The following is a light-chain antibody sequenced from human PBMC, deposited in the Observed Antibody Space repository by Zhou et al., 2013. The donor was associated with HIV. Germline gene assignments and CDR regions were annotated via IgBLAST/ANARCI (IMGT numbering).Light chain of an antibody. CDR2: GAS. Sequence: EIVLTQSPGTLSLSPGERATLSCRASQTVSRNLAWYQQRPGQAPRLLIHGASTRATGIPARFSGSGSGTEFTLIISSLQSEDFAVYYCQQYNNWPRTFGQGTKVEIK. CDR1: QTVSRN. J-gene: IGKJ1*01. CDR3: QQYNNWPRT. V-gene: IGKV3-15*01.